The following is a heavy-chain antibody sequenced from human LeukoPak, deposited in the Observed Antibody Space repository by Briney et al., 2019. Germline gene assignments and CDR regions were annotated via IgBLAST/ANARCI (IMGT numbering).Heavy chain of an antibody. Sequence: PGGSLRLSCAASGFTFSGYAMNWVRQAPGKGLEWVSSISSSSSYIYYADSVKGRFTISRDNAKNSLYLQMNSLRAEDTAVYYCARAVGYGRPTPFDYWGQGTLVTVSS. V-gene: IGHV3-21*01. J-gene: IGHJ4*02. D-gene: IGHD5-18*01. CDR3: ARAVGYGRPTPFDY. CDR2: ISSSSSYI. CDR1: GFTFSGYA.